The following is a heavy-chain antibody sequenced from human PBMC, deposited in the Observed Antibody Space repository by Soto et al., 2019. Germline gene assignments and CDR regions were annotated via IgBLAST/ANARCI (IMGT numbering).Heavy chain of an antibody. CDR1: GYTFTSHD. J-gene: IGHJ5*02. CDR2: MNPNSGNT. CDR3: ARGLRVDYDYVWGLALGGCVDP. D-gene: IGHD3-16*01. V-gene: IGHV1-8*01. Sequence: ASVKVSCKASGYTFTSHDITFVRKATGQGLEWMGLMNPNSGNTGYAHKFHGRVTMTRNTSISTAYMEPSSLRSEDTAVYDCARGLRVDYDYVWGLALGGCVDPRGQGPLVTVSS.